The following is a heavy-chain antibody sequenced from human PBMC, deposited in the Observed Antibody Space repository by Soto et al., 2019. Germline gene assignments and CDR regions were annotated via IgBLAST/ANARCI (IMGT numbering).Heavy chain of an antibody. J-gene: IGHJ6*02. CDR3: AKGVAEASRDYYYGMDV. Sequence: EVQLLESGGGLVQPGGSLRLSCAASGFTFSSYAMSWVRQAPGKGLEWVSAISGSGGSTYYADSVKGRFTISRDNSKNPLYLHMNSLRAEETAVYDGAKGVAEASRDYYYGMDVWGQGTTVTVSS. D-gene: IGHD6-13*01. CDR1: GFTFSSYA. V-gene: IGHV3-23*01. CDR2: ISGSGGST.